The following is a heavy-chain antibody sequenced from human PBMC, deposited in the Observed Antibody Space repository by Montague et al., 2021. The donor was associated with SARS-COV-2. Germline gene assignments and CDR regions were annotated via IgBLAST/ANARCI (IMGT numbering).Heavy chain of an antibody. V-gene: IGHV4-34*01. CDR2: INHSGST. CDR1: GGSFSGYY. D-gene: IGHD2-2*01. J-gene: IGHJ6*02. Sequence: SETLSLTCAVYGGSFSGYYWSWIRQPPGKGLERIGEINHSGSTNYNPSLKSQVTISVDTSKNQFSLKLSSVTAADTAVYYCTREGYQVLWSDYYYYGMDAWGQGTTVTVSS. CDR3: TREGYQVLWSDYYYYGMDA.